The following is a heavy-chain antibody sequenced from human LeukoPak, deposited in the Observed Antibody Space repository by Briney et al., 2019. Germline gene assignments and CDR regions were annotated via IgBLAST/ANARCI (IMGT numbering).Heavy chain of an antibody. J-gene: IGHJ5*02. CDR2: ISGSGGTT. CDR1: ALTFSSYA. V-gene: IGHV3-23*01. CDR3: AIVVAPRQGKIDP. D-gene: IGHD2-2*01. Sequence: GGSLRLSCAASALTFSSYAMSWVRQAPGKGLEWGSAISGSGGTTYYANSVKGRFTITSDNSKSTLYVQTNSLIDDDTTVYYCAIVVAPRQGKIDPWGQGTLVTISS.